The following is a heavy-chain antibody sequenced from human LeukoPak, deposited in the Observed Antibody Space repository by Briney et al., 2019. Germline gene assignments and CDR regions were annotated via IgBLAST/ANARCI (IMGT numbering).Heavy chain of an antibody. CDR3: ARDARANYGAAFDI. V-gene: IGHV4-4*02. CDR2: IHHSGRT. J-gene: IGHJ3*02. D-gene: IGHD4-17*01. Sequence: PSETLSLTCAVSGDSISSSNWWSWVRQPPGKGLEWIGEIHHSGRTNYNPSLKSRVTISVDKSKNQFSLNLSSVTAADTAVYYCARDARANYGAAFDIWGQGSMATVSS. CDR1: GDSISSSNW.